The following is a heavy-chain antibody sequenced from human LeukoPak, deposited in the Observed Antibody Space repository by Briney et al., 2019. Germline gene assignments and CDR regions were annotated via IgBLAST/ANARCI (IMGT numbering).Heavy chain of an antibody. D-gene: IGHD3-10*01. V-gene: IGHV1-18*01. J-gene: IGHJ1*01. CDR3: ARGPPEGVLLWFGDDSSEYFQH. CDR1: GYTFTSYG. Sequence: GASVKVSCKASGYTFTSYGISWVRQAPGQGLEWMGWISAYNGNTNYAQKLQGRVTMTTDTSTSTAYMELRSLRSDDTAVYYCARGPPEGVLLWFGDDSSEYFQHWGQGTLVTVSS. CDR2: ISAYNGNT.